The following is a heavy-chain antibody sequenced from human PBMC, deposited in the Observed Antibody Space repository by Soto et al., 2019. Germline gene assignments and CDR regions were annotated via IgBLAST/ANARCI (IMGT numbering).Heavy chain of an antibody. D-gene: IGHD3-22*01. CDR3: ENEHYYDSSGYYPYYYGMDV. CDR2: ISYDGSNK. CDR1: GFTFSSYG. Sequence: QVQLVESGGGVVQPGRSLRLSCAASGFTFSSYGMHWVRQAPGKGMEWVAIISYDGSNKYYADSVKGRFTIARDNSKNTRYLQMNSLRAEETAVYYCENEHYYDSSGYYPYYYGMDVWGQGTTVTVSS. J-gene: IGHJ6*02. V-gene: IGHV3-30*18.